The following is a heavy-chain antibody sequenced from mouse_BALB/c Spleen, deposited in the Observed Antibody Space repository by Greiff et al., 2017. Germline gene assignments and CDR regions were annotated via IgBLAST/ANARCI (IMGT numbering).Heavy chain of an antibody. CDR1: GFTFSSFG. V-gene: IGHV5-17*02. Sequence: EVQVVESGGGLVQPGGSRKLSCAASGFTFSSFGMHWVRQAPEKGLEWVAYISSGSSTIYYADTVKGRFTISRDNPKNTLFLQMTSLRSEDTAMYYCARWDYDVTGYAMDYWGQGTSVTVSS. CDR2: ISSGSSTI. D-gene: IGHD2-4*01. CDR3: ARWDYDVTGYAMDY. J-gene: IGHJ4*01.